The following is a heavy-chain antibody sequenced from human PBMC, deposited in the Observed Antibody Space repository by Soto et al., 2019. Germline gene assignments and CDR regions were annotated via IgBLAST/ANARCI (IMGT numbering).Heavy chain of an antibody. D-gene: IGHD5-18*01. Sequence: ASVKVSCKASGYTFTSYAMHWVRQAPGQRLEWMGWINAGNGNTKYSQKFQGRVTITRDTSASTAYMELSSLRSEDTAMYYCARGGHSYGRTGDYWGQGTLVTVSS. V-gene: IGHV1-3*01. J-gene: IGHJ4*02. CDR1: GYTFTSYA. CDR3: ARGGHSYGRTGDY. CDR2: INAGNGNT.